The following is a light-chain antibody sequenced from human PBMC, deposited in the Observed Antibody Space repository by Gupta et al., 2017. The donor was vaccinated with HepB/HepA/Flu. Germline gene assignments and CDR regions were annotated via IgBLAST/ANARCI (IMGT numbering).Light chain of an antibody. CDR3: RQDCGCPPT. CDR2: AAS. CDR1: QGISNY. Sequence: DIHITQSPSPLSASVGDRVTITCRASQGISNYLAWFQQKPGKAPKSLIYAASRLESGVPSKFSSSSSGGAFTLTIISLLPEDFATYYCRQDCGCPPTFGQGTKVEIK. J-gene: IGKJ1*01. V-gene: IGKV1-16*02.